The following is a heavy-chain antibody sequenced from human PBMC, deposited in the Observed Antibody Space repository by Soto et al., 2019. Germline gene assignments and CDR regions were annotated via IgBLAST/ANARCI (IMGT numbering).Heavy chain of an antibody. Sequence: SETLSLTCAVYGGSFSGYYWSWIRQPPGKGLEWIGEINHSGSTNYNPSLKSRVTISVDTSKNQFSLKLSSVTAADTAVYYCARRKEQWLGPTKYYFDYWGQGTLVTVSS. D-gene: IGHD6-19*01. CDR2: INHSGST. CDR3: ARRKEQWLGPTKYYFDY. J-gene: IGHJ4*02. CDR1: GGSFSGYY. V-gene: IGHV4-34*01.